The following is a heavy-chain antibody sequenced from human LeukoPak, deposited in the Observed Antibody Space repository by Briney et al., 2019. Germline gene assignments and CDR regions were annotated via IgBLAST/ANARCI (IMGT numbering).Heavy chain of an antibody. V-gene: IGHV1-69*01. J-gene: IGHJ4*02. CDR1: GGTFSSYA. CDR2: IIPIFGTA. CDR3: ARVIDGYNLYYFDY. D-gene: IGHD5-24*01. Sequence: ASVTVSCKASGGTFSSYAISWARQAPGQGLEWMGGIIPIFGTANYAQKFQGRVTITADESTSTAYMELSSLRSEDTAVYYCARVIDGYNLYYFDYWGQGTLVTVSS.